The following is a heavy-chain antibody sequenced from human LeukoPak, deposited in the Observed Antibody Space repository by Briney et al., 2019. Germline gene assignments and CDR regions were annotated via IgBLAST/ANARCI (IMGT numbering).Heavy chain of an antibody. V-gene: IGHV3-7*03. Sequence: PGGSLRLSCTASGLTPSNYWMIWVRQAPGKGLQWVAKIKQDGSEKYYVDSVKGRFTISRDNAENSLYLQMNSLRVEDTAVYYCAARSSGNPYFWGQGTLVTVSS. CDR1: GLTPSNYW. J-gene: IGHJ4*02. CDR3: AARSSGNPYF. CDR2: IKQDGSEK. D-gene: IGHD1-26*01.